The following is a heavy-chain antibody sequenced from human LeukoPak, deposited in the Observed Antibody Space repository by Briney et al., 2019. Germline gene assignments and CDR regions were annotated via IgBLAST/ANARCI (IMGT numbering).Heavy chain of an antibody. D-gene: IGHD3-22*01. CDR2: IKHSGST. J-gene: IGHJ6*03. CDR3: ARDPGYYDSSGYGYYMDV. CDR1: GGSFSGYY. V-gene: IGHV4-34*01. Sequence: PSETLSLTCAVYGGSFSGYYWSWIRQPPGKGLEWIGEIKHSGSTNYNPSLTSRVTISVDTSKNQFSLKLSSVTAADTAVYYCARDPGYYDSSGYGYYMDVWGKGTTVTVSS.